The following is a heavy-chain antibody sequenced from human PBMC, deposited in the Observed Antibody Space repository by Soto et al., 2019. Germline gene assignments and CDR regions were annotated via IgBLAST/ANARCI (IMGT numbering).Heavy chain of an antibody. V-gene: IGHV3-21*01. CDR1: GFTFTTYS. J-gene: IGHJ4*02. CDR3: ARDPGSRGNYYFDF. CDR2: ISSSSTYI. D-gene: IGHD6-13*01. Sequence: EVQLVESGGGLVKPGGSLRLSCEASGFTFTTYSLNWVRQVPGKGLEWVSSISSSSTYIYYSDSARGRFTISRDNAKNSLYLQMNSLRAEDTAVYYCARDPGSRGNYYFDFWGQGTLVTVSS.